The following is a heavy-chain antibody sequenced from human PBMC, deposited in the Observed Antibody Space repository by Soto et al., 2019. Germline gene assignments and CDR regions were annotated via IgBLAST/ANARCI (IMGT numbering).Heavy chain of an antibody. CDR2: IWYDGSNR. CDR3: AAATTWNFHFHY. Sequence: QVQLVESGGGVVQPGTSLRLSCAASGFTISTHGMHWVRQAPGKGLEWVANIWYDGSNRFYADSVKGRFTISKDNSENTLYLQMSSLRAEDTAVYYCAAATTWNFHFHYWGQGTQVTVSS. CDR1: GFTISTHG. J-gene: IGHJ4*02. D-gene: IGHD1-7*01. V-gene: IGHV3-33*01.